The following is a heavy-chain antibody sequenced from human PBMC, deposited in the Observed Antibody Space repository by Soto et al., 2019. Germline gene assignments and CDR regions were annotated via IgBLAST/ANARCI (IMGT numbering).Heavy chain of an antibody. CDR3: ARTLIRYFDWLLGYDAFDI. CDR2: ISSSGSTI. D-gene: IGHD3-9*01. Sequence: GGSLRLSCAASGFTFSDYYMSWIRQAPGKGLEWVSYISSSGSTIYYADSVKGRFTISRDNAKNSLYLQMNSLRAEDTAVYYCARTLIRYFDWLLGYDAFDIWGQGTMVTVSS. V-gene: IGHV3-11*01. CDR1: GFTFSDYY. J-gene: IGHJ3*02.